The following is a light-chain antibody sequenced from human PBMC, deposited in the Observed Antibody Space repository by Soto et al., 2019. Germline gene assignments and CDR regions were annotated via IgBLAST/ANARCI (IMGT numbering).Light chain of an antibody. J-gene: IGLJ2*01. CDR2: LEGSGSY. Sequence: QSVLTQSSSASASLGSSVKLTCTLSSGHSSYIIAWHQQKPGKAPRYLMKLEGSGSYNKGSGVPDRFSGSSSGADRYLTISTLQFEDEADYYCETWDSNTRVFGGGTQLTVL. CDR3: ETWDSNTRV. V-gene: IGLV4-60*02. CDR1: SGHSSYI.